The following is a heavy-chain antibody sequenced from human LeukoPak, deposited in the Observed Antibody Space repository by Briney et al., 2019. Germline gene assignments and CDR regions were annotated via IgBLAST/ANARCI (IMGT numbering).Heavy chain of an antibody. CDR2: VDPEDGET. CDR3: ASGIAAAGT. Sequence: ASVKISCKVSGYTFTDYYMHWVQQAPGNGREWMGLVDPEDGETIYAEKFQGRVTITADTSTDTAYMELSSLRSEDTAVYCWASGIAAAGTWGQGTLVTVSS. CDR1: GYTFTDYY. J-gene: IGHJ5*02. V-gene: IGHV1-69-2*01. D-gene: IGHD6-13*01.